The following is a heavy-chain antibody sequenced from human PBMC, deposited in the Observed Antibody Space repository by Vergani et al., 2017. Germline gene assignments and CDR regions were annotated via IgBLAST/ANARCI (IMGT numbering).Heavy chain of an antibody. CDR1: GFTFNHYA. D-gene: IGHD2-15*01. CDR2: ISGSGGST. J-gene: IGHJ6*02. Sequence: EVQLLESGGDLVQPGGSLRLSCAASGFTFNHYAMNWVRQAPGKGLEWVSGISGSGGSTYYAGSVKGRFTISRDSSKNTLYLQMNSLSAGDTAVYYCAREGEINCSGGSCYYRGANYYYGMDVWGQGTTVTVSS. CDR3: AREGEINCSGGSCYYRGANYYYGMDV. V-gene: IGHV3-23*01.